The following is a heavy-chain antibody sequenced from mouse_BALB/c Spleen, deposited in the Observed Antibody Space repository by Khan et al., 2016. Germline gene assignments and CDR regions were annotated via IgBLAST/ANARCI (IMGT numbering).Heavy chain of an antibody. J-gene: IGHJ3*01. CDR3: ANSPNEYGVGCGY. V-gene: IGHV14-3*02. CDR1: GFNIIDTY. Sequence: VQLQQPGAELVKPGASVKLSCTASGFNIIDTYMHWVKQRPEQGLEWIGRIDPANGNTTYDPKFQGKATITADTSSNTAYLQLSSLPSEATAVYYCANSPNEYGVGCGYWGQGTLGTVAA. D-gene: IGHD1-2*01. CDR2: IDPANGNT.